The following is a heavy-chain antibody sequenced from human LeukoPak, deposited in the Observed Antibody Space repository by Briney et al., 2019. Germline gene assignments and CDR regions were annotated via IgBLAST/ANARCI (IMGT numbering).Heavy chain of an antibody. CDR3: ARHSGGPAAITHYYYYMDV. D-gene: IGHD2-2*01. CDR2: ISSSGSTI. V-gene: IGHV3-11*04. Sequence: SGGSLRLSCAASGFTFSDYYMSWIRQAPGKGLEWVSYISSSGSTIYYADSVKGRFTISRDNAKNSLYLQMNSLRAEDTAVYYCARHSGGPAAITHYYYYMDVRGKGTTVTVSS. CDR1: GFTFSDYY. J-gene: IGHJ6*03.